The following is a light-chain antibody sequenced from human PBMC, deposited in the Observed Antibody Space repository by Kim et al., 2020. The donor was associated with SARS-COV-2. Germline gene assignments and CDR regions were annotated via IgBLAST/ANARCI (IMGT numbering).Light chain of an antibody. CDR1: SLRTYY. CDR2: GKN. V-gene: IGLV3-19*01. CDR3: NSRDSSGYLVV. Sequence: ALGKTVRITCQGDSLRTYYASWYQQKPGQAPVLVIFGKNNRPSGIPDRFSGSNSGNTASLTITGAQAADEADYYCNSRDSSGYLVVFGGGTQLTVL. J-gene: IGLJ2*01.